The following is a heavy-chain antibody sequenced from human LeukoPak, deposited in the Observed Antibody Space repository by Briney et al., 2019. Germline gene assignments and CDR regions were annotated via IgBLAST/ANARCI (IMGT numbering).Heavy chain of an antibody. V-gene: IGHV3-48*03. J-gene: IGHJ4*02. CDR2: IGVSGSTM. D-gene: IGHD2-2*01. Sequence: PGGSPRLSCAASGFTSSSYEMNWVRQAPGKGLEWVSYIGVSGSTMYYAESVKGRFTISRDNAKNSLCLQMNSLRAEDTAVYYCARERYCSSTSCPHGDLDYWGQGTLVSVSS. CDR1: GFTSSSYE. CDR3: ARERYCSSTSCPHGDLDY.